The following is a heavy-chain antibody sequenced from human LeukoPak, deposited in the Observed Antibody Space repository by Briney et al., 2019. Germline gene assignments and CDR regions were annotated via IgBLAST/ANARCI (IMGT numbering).Heavy chain of an antibody. J-gene: IGHJ5*02. Sequence: GASVKVSCKASGGTFSSYAIGWVRQAPGQGLEWMGRIIPIFGTADYAQKFQGRVTITTDESTSTAYMELSSLRSEDTAVYYSARVGSSGWYYPNWFDPWGQGTLVTVSS. CDR3: ARVGSSGWYYPNWFDP. V-gene: IGHV1-69*05. D-gene: IGHD6-19*01. CDR1: GGTFSSYA. CDR2: IIPIFGTA.